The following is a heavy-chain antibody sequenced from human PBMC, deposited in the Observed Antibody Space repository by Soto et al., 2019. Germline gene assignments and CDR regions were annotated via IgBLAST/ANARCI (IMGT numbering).Heavy chain of an antibody. J-gene: IGHJ3*02. Sequence: QVQLVESGGGLVKPGGSLRLSCAASGFTFSDYYMSWIRQAPGKGLEWVSYISSSPTYTDYADSVKGRVTISRDNAKNSLYLQMNSLRAEDTAVYYCARRRWDAFDIWGQGTMVTVSS. CDR3: ARRRWDAFDI. V-gene: IGHV3-11*05. CDR2: ISSSPTYT. D-gene: IGHD6-13*01. CDR1: GFTFSDYY.